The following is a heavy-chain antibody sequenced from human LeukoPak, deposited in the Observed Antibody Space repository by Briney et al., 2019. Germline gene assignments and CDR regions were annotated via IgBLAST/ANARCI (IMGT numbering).Heavy chain of an antibody. J-gene: IGHJ4*02. D-gene: IGHD4-17*01. Sequence: ASVNVSCKASGYTFTSYAMHWVRQAPGQRLEWMGWINAGNGNTKYSQKFQGRVTITRDTSASTAYMELSSLRSEDTAVYYCASHTVTTAEGFDYWGQGTLVTVSS. CDR2: INAGNGNT. CDR1: GYTFTSYA. V-gene: IGHV1-3*01. CDR3: ASHTVTTAEGFDY.